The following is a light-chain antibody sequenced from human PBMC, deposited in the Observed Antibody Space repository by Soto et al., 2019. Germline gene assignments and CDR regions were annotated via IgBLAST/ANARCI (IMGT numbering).Light chain of an antibody. V-gene: IGLV1-40*01. J-gene: IGLJ2*01. CDR2: GNS. CDR3: QSYDSSLSGSVV. Sequence: QSVLTQPPSVSGAPGQRVTIPCTGSSSNIGAGYNVHWCQQLPGTAPKLLIYGNSNRPSGVPDRFSGSKSGTSASLAITGLQAEDEADYYCQSYDSSLSGSVVFGGGTKLTVL. CDR1: SSNIGAGYN.